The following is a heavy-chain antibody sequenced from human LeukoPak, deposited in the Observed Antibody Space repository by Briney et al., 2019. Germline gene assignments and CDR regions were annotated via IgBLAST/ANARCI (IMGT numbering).Heavy chain of an antibody. CDR2: ISSSSSYI. D-gene: IGHD3-16*01. CDR1: GFTFSSYS. V-gene: IGHV3-21*01. CDR3: ARGGVFDAFDI. Sequence: GGSLRLSCAASGFTFSSYSMNWVRPAPGEGVEWVSSISSSSSYIYYADSVKGRFTISRDNAKNSLYLQMNSLRAEDTAVYYCARGGVFDAFDIWGQGTMVTVSS. J-gene: IGHJ3*02.